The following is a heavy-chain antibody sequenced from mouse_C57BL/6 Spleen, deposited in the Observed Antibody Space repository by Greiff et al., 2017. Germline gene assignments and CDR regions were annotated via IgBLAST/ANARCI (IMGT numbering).Heavy chain of an antibody. Sequence: VKLMESGPGLVQPSQSLSITCTVSGFSLTSYGVHWVRQSPGKGLEWLGVIWRGGSTDYNAAFMSRLSITKDNSKSQVFFKMNSLQADDTAIYYCAKNEESMGFLDYWGQGTTLTVSS. J-gene: IGHJ2*01. CDR3: AKNEESMGFLDY. CDR1: GFSLTSYG. V-gene: IGHV2-5*01. D-gene: IGHD2-10*02. CDR2: IWRGGST.